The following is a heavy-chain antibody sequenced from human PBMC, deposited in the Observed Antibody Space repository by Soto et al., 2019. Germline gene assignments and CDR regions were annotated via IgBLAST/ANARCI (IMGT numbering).Heavy chain of an antibody. D-gene: IGHD5-12*01. J-gene: IGHJ6*02. CDR3: SRDSQYSGYPYYYYGMDV. V-gene: IGHV1-18*01. Sequence: GASVKVSCKATGYTFTSYGISWVRQAAGEGLERMGWISAYNGNTNYAQKLQGRVTMTTNTSTSTAYMELRSLGSDDAAVYYCSRDSQYSGYPYYYYGMDVWGQGTTVTVSS. CDR1: GYTFTSYG. CDR2: ISAYNGNT.